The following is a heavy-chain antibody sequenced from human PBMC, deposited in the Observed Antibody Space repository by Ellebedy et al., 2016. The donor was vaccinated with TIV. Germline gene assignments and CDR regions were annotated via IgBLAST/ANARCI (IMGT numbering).Heavy chain of an antibody. Sequence: ASVKVSCKASGYTFTSYYMHWVRQAPGQGLEWMGKINPRGGGTSFAQKFQGRVSMTRDTSTSTVYMELYSRRSEETAVYYWARGGGWGDWFDPWGQGTPVTVSS. D-gene: IGHD3-16*01. V-gene: IGHV1-46*01. J-gene: IGHJ5*02. CDR1: GYTFTSYY. CDR3: ARGGGWGDWFDP. CDR2: INPRGGGT.